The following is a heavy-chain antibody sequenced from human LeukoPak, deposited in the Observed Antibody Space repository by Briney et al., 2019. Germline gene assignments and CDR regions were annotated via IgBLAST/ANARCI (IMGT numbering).Heavy chain of an antibody. Sequence: GGSLRLSCTAAGFTFSTYAMGWARQAPGKGLEWLSGIGSSGVDTYYAVSAKGRFTISRDNSKNTLFLQMNSLRAEDTAVYYCARGQPGVAAAGNLDYWGQGTLVTVSS. CDR1: GFTFSTYA. D-gene: IGHD6-13*01. CDR2: IGSSGVDT. J-gene: IGHJ4*02. CDR3: ARGQPGVAAAGNLDY. V-gene: IGHV3-23*01.